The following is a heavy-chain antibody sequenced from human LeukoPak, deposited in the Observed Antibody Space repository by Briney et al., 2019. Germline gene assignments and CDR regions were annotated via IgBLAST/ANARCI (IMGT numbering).Heavy chain of an antibody. CDR1: GFTFDDYA. Sequence: GRSLRLSCAASGFTFDDYAMHWVRQPPGKGLEWVSGISWNSGTVSYADSVKGRFTISRDNAKNSLYLQMNSLRAEDTALYYCAEDGNVDIVSTMYYFDSWGQGTLVTVSS. D-gene: IGHD5/OR15-5a*01. CDR2: ISWNSGTV. V-gene: IGHV3-9*01. CDR3: AEDGNVDIVSTMYYFDS. J-gene: IGHJ4*02.